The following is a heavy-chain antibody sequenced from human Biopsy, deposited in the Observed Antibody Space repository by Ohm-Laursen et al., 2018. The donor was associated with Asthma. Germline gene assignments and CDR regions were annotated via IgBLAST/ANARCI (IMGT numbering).Heavy chain of an antibody. J-gene: IGHJ4*02. CDR2: IYYGGST. Sequence: SDTLSLTCTVSGGSISGSNYYWGWIRQPPGKGLEWIGNIYYGGSTYYSPSLKSQITISGDPSKKQFSLKLRSVTAADTAVYYCARLRIRPYYFDYWGRGTLVTVSS. D-gene: IGHD2-15*01. CDR1: GGSISGSNYY. V-gene: IGHV4-39*01. CDR3: ARLRIRPYYFDY.